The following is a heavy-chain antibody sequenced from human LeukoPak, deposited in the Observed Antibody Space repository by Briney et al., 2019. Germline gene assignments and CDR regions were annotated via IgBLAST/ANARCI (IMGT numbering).Heavy chain of an antibody. CDR1: GFTFSSYG. D-gene: IGHD2-15*01. V-gene: IGHV3-33*08. CDR3: VRDYCSGGSCYEGKWFDP. Sequence: PAGSLRLSCAASGFTFSSYGMHWDRQAPGKGLEWVAVIWFDGINTNHADSVKGRFTVSRDNSKNTLFLQMNSLRAEDTAVYFCVRDYCSGGSCYEGKWFDPWGQGTLVTVSS. CDR2: IWFDGINT. J-gene: IGHJ5*02.